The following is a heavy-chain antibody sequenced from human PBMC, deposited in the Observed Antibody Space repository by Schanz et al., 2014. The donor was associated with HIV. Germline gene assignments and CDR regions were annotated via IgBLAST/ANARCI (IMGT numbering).Heavy chain of an antibody. CDR2: ISYDGRNK. D-gene: IGHD3-22*01. CDR1: GFTFNNYG. Sequence: QVQLVESGGGVVQPGRSLRLSCEASGFTFNNYGMHWVRQAPGKGLEWIGVISYDGRNKYFADSVKGRFTISRDNSKNTLYLQMKSPRAADTAVYYCAKDRNQYDSRYIGKGNYYYYYGMDVWGQGTTVTVSS. V-gene: IGHV3-30*18. J-gene: IGHJ6*02. CDR3: AKDRNQYDSRYIGKGNYYYYYGMDV.